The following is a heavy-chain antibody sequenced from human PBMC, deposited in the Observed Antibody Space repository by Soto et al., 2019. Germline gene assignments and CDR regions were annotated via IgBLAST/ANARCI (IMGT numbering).Heavy chain of an antibody. D-gene: IGHD5-12*01. Sequence: SETLSLTCTVSGGSISSGGYYWSWIRQHPGKGLEWIGYIYYSGSTYYNPSLKSRVTISVDTSKNQFSLKLSSVTAADTAVYYCARSYSRYDLNAFDIRGQRTIVTVS. J-gene: IGHJ3*02. V-gene: IGHV4-31*03. CDR3: ARSYSRYDLNAFDI. CDR1: GGSISSGGYY. CDR2: IYYSGST.